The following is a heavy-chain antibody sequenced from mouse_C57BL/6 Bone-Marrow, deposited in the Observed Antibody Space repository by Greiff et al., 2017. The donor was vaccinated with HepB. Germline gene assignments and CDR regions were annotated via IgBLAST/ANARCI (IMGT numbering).Heavy chain of an antibody. D-gene: IGHD1-1*01. CDR1: GYTFTDYE. J-gene: IGHJ4*01. V-gene: IGHV1-15*01. CDR2: IDPETGGT. Sequence: QVHVKQSGAELVRPGASVTLSCKASGYTFTDYEMHWVKQTPVHGLEWIGAIDPETGGTAYNQKFKGKAILTADKSSSTAYMELRSLTSEDSAVYYCTRSFTTVVARGYYYAMYYWGQGTSVTVSS. CDR3: TRSFTTVVARGYYYAMYY.